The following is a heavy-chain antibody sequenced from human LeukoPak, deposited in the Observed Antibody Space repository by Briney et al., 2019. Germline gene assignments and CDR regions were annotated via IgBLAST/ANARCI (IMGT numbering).Heavy chain of an antibody. V-gene: IGHV3-23*01. J-gene: IGHJ4*02. Sequence: QTGVSLRPSCAASGFTFSSYAMSWVRQAPGKGLEWVSAISGSGGSTYYADSVKGRFTISRDNSKNTLYLQMNSLRAEDTAVYYCAKWGYCSSTSCYGFDYWGQGTLVTVSS. CDR1: GFTFSSYA. D-gene: IGHD2-2*01. CDR2: ISGSGGST. CDR3: AKWGYCSSTSCYGFDY.